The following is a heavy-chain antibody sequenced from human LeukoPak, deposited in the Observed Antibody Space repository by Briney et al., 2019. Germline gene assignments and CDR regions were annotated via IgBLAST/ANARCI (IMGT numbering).Heavy chain of an antibody. J-gene: IGHJ4*02. Sequence: ASVKVSRKASGYTFTSYGISWVRQAPGQGLEWMGWISAYNGNTNYAQKLQGRVTMTTDTSTSTAYMELRSLRSDDTAVYYCARDGRSPYDYVWGSYRSFDYWGQGTLVTVSS. D-gene: IGHD3-16*02. V-gene: IGHV1-18*01. CDR1: GYTFTSYG. CDR2: ISAYNGNT. CDR3: ARDGRSPYDYVWGSYRSFDY.